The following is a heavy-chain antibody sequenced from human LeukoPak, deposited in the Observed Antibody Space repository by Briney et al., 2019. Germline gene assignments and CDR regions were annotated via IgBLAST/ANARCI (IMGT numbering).Heavy chain of an antibody. CDR2: IWFDGTND. CDR1: GFTFSYYG. CDR3: ARRPVTPGGIGYFDS. Sequence: GGSLRLSCAVSGFTFSYYGMSWVRQAPGQGLEWVAVIWFDGTNDDYADSVKGRFTISRDNSRNTLVLQMNSLRAEDTAVYFCARRPVTPGGIGYFDSWGQGTLVTVSS. J-gene: IGHJ4*02. D-gene: IGHD4-17*01. V-gene: IGHV3-33*01.